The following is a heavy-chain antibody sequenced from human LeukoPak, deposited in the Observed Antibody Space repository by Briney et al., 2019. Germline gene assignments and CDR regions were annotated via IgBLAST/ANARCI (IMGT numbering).Heavy chain of an antibody. V-gene: IGHV3-33*06. CDR3: AKDRRAVADTFDY. J-gene: IGHJ4*02. CDR2: IWYDGSNK. D-gene: IGHD6-19*01. Sequence: PGGSLRLSCAASGSTFSSYGMHWVRQAPGKGLEWVAVIWYDGSNKYYADSVKGRFTISRDNSKNTLYLQMNSLRAEDTAVYYCAKDRRAVADTFDYWGQGTLVTVSS. CDR1: GSTFSSYG.